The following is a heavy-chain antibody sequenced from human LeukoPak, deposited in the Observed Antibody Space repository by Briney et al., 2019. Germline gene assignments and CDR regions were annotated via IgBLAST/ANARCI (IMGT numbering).Heavy chain of an antibody. V-gene: IGHV3-30*03. CDR2: ISYDGSNK. Sequence: GGSLRLSCAASGFTFSSYGMHWVRQAPGKGLEWVAVISYDGSNKYYADSVKGRFTISRDNSKNTLYLQMNSLRAEDTAVYYCARPSPSYTMVRGYAFDIWGQGTMVTVSS. CDR1: GFTFSSYG. J-gene: IGHJ3*02. CDR3: ARPSPSYTMVRGYAFDI. D-gene: IGHD3-10*01.